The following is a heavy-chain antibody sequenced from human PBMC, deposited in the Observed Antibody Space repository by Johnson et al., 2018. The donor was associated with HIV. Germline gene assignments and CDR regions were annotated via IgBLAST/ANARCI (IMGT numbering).Heavy chain of an antibody. V-gene: IGHV3-9*01. Sequence: VQLVESGGGLVQPGRSLRLSCAASGFSFDDYGMHWVRQVPGKGLEWVSGISWNSGSIGYADSVKGRFTISRDNAKNSLYLQMNSLRAEDTALYYCAKALALQYAAYDSSGSGAFDIWGQGTMVTVSS. CDR2: ISWNSGSI. D-gene: IGHD3-22*01. CDR1: GFSFDDYG. CDR3: AKALALQYAAYDSSGSGAFDI. J-gene: IGHJ3*02.